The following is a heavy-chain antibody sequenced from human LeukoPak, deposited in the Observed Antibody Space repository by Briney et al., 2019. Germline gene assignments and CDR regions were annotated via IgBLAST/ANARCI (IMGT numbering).Heavy chain of an antibody. CDR3: VKDNPLDY. J-gene: IGHJ4*02. Sequence: GGSLRLSCAASGFTFSSYGMSWVRQAPGKGLEWVSSITDNGVSTYYADSVKGRFTISRDNSKNTLYLYVNSLRPDDLAVYYCVKDNPLDYWGQGTLVIVSS. V-gene: IGHV3-23*01. CDR1: GFTFSSYG. CDR2: ITDNGVST.